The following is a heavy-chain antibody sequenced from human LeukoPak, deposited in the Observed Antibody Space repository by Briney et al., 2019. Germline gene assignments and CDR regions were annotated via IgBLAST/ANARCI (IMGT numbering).Heavy chain of an antibody. CDR1: GFTFSSYA. Sequence: GGSLRLSCAASGFTFSSYAMHWVRQAPGKGLEYVSAISSNGGSTYYANSVKGRFTISRDNSKNTLYLQMGSLRAEDMAVYYCASESLDYGDYGWYFDLWGRGTLVTVSS. V-gene: IGHV3-64*01. J-gene: IGHJ2*01. CDR2: ISSNGGST. D-gene: IGHD4-17*01. CDR3: ASESLDYGDYGWYFDL.